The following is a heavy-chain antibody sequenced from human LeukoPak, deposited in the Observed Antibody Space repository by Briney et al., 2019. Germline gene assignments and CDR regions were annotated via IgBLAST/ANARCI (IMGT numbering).Heavy chain of an antibody. CDR1: GFTFSIYS. J-gene: IGHJ3*02. CDR3: ATDWRYFDWSNAFDI. CDR2: ISSSSSYI. V-gene: IGHV3-21*01. Sequence: GGSLRLSCVASGFTFSIYSMTWVRQAPGKGLEWVSSISSSSSYIYYADSVKGRFTISRDNAKNSLYLQMNSLRAEDTAVYYCATDWRYFDWSNAFDIWGQGTMVTVSS. D-gene: IGHD3-9*01.